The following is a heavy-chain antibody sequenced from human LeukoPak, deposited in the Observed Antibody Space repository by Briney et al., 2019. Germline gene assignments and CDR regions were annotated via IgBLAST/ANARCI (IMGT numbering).Heavy chain of an antibody. V-gene: IGHV5-51*01. J-gene: IGHJ5*02. Sequence: NRGESLKISRKGSGYTFTNYWIGWVRQMPGKGLEWVGIIYPGDSDTRYSPSFEGQVTISADKSISTAYLQWSSLKASDTAMYYCARHPYTSSCTSPGCYRWYDPWGQGTLVTVSS. CDR2: IYPGDSDT. CDR3: ARHPYTSSCTSPGCYRWYDP. D-gene: IGHD2-8*01. CDR1: GYTFTNYW.